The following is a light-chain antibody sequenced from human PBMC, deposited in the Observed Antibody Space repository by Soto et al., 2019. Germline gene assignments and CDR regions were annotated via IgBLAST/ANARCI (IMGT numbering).Light chain of an antibody. CDR1: RSNIGSNP. CDR2: SNN. CDR3: AAWDDSLYGRV. V-gene: IGLV1-44*01. J-gene: IGLJ1*01. Sequence: VVTQPPSASGTPGQRVTISCSGSRSNIGSNPVNWYQQLPGTAPKLLIDSNNQRPSGVPDRFSGSRSGTSASLAISGLQSEDEADYYCAAWDDSLYGRVFGTGTKLTVL.